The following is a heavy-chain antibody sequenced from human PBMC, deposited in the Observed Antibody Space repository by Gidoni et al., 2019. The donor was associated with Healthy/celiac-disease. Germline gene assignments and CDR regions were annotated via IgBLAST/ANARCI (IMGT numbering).Heavy chain of an antibody. Sequence: VQLVQSGAEVNKPGESLKISCTGSGYSFTSYWIGWVRQMPGKGLEWMGIIYPGDSDTRYSPSFQGQVTISADKSISTAYLQWSSLKASDTAMYYCARPMDTAMSRGDAFDIWGQGTMVTVSS. D-gene: IGHD5-18*01. V-gene: IGHV5-51*01. J-gene: IGHJ3*02. CDR2: IYPGDSDT. CDR3: ARPMDTAMSRGDAFDI. CDR1: GYSFTSYW.